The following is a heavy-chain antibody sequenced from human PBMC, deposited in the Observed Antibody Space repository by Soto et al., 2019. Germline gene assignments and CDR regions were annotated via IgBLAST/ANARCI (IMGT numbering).Heavy chain of an antibody. J-gene: IGHJ5*02. D-gene: IGHD3-9*01. CDR2: INTGNGNT. Sequence: ASVNVSCKASGYTFTTFAMHWVRQAPGQRFEWMGWINTGNGNTEYSQKFQGRVSITINTSARTAYMELSSLRSEDTAVYYCARDRGTGYFSYNWFDPWGHGTLVTVSS. CDR1: GYTFTTFA. V-gene: IGHV1-3*04. CDR3: ARDRGTGYFSYNWFDP.